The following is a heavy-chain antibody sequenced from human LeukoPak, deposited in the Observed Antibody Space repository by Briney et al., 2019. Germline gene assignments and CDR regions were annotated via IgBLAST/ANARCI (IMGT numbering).Heavy chain of an antibody. Sequence: SQTLSLTCTVSGGSISSGDYYWSWIRQPPGKGLEWIGYIYYSGSTYYNPSLKSRVTISVDTSKTQFSLKLSSVTAADTAVYYCARATPVLRFLEWGDWFDPWGQGTLVTVSS. CDR1: GGSISSGDYY. D-gene: IGHD3-3*01. J-gene: IGHJ5*02. CDR3: ARATPVLRFLEWGDWFDP. CDR2: IYYSGST. V-gene: IGHV4-30-4*08.